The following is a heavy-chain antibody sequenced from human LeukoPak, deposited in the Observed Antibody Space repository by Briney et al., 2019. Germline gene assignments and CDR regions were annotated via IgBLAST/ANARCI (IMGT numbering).Heavy chain of an antibody. CDR1: GGTFSLYA. J-gene: IGHJ5*02. CDR3: ARERAGDYDSSGYSS. D-gene: IGHD3-22*01. V-gene: IGHV1-69*05. Sequence: ASVKVSCKASGGTFSLYAISCVRQAPGQGLEWMGGIIPIFGTANYAQKLQGRVTMTTDTSTSTAYMELRSLRSDDTAVYYCARERAGDYDSSGYSSWGQGTLVTVSS. CDR2: IIPIFGTA.